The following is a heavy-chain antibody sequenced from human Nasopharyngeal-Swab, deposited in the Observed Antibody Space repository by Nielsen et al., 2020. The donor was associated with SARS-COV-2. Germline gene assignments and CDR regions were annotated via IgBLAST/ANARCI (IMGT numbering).Heavy chain of an antibody. Sequence: GGSLRLSCAASGFTFSSYGMHWVRQAPGKGLEWVAVISYDGSNKYYADSVKSRFTISRDNSKNTLYLQMNSLRAEDTAVYYCAKGWGGIYYFDYWGQGTLVTVSS. J-gene: IGHJ4*02. V-gene: IGHV3-30*18. CDR2: ISYDGSNK. CDR3: AKGWGGIYYFDY. D-gene: IGHD7-27*01. CDR1: GFTFSSYG.